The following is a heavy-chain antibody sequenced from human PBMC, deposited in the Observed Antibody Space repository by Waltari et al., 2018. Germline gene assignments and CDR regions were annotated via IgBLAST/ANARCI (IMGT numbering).Heavy chain of an antibody. V-gene: IGHV4-34*01. Sequence: QVQLQQWGAGLLKPSETMSLTCAVYGGSFSGYYWSWIRQPPGKGLEWIGEINHSGSTNYTPSLKSRVTISVDTSKNQFSLKLSSVTAADTAVYYCARGRYRNYYDSSGYRFDYWGQGTLVTVSS. CDR1: GGSFSGYY. J-gene: IGHJ4*02. CDR3: ARGRYRNYYDSSGYRFDY. D-gene: IGHD3-22*01. CDR2: INHSGST.